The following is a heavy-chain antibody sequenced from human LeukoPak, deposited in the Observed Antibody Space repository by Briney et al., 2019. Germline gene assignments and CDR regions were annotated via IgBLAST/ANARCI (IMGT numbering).Heavy chain of an antibody. CDR2: ISSSSSYT. J-gene: IGHJ1*01. Sequence: GGSLRLSCAASGFTFSDYYMSWIRQAPGKGLEWVSYISSSSSYTNYADSVKGRFTIPRDNSKNTLCLQMNSLRAEDTAVYYCAKFQAVSSWYLLYFQHWGQGTLVTVSS. CDR3: AKFQAVSSWYLLYFQH. CDR1: GFTFSDYY. D-gene: IGHD6-13*01. V-gene: IGHV3-11*03.